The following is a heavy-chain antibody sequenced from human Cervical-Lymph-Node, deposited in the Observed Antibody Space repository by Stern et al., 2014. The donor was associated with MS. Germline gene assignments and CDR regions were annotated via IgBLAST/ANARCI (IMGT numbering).Heavy chain of an antibody. J-gene: IGHJ4*02. CDR3: AHITAYSGTYPPSY. Sequence: QITLKESGPTLVKPTQTLTLTCTFSGFSLSTNGVGVGWIRQPPGKALEWLALIYWDDDKRCSPSLKSRLTITKDTSKNQVVLTMTYMDPVDTATYYCAHITAYSGTYPPSYWGQGTLVTVSS. V-gene: IGHV2-5*02. D-gene: IGHD1-26*01. CDR1: GFSLSTNGVG. CDR2: IYWDDDK.